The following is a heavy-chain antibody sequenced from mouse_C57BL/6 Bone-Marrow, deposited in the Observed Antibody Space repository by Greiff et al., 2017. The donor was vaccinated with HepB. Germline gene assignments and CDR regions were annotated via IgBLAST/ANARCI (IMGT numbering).Heavy chain of an antibody. CDR1: GFTFSSYA. Sequence: EVQLVESGEGLVKPGGSLKLSCAASGFTFSSYAMSWVRQTPEKRLEWVAYISSGGDYIYYADTVKGRFTISRDNARNTLYLQMSSLKSEDTAMYYCTRDGDDYDDGWYFDVWGTGTTVTVSS. J-gene: IGHJ1*03. CDR3: TRDGDDYDDGWYFDV. D-gene: IGHD2-4*01. CDR2: ISSGGDYI. V-gene: IGHV5-9-1*02.